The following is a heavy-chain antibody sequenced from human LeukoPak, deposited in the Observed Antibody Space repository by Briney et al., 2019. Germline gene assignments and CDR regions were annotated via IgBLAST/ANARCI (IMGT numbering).Heavy chain of an antibody. CDR3: SKDPTPLRYFDWLLPTFDY. D-gene: IGHD3-9*01. V-gene: IGHV3-23*01. J-gene: IGHJ4*02. CDR2: ISGSGGST. Sequence: GGSLRLSCAASGFTFSTYGMSWVRQAPGKGLEWVSGISGSGGSTYYADSVKGRFTISRDNSKNTLYLQMNSLRAEDTAVYYCSKDPTPLRYFDWLLPTFDYWGQGTLVTVSS. CDR1: GFTFSTYG.